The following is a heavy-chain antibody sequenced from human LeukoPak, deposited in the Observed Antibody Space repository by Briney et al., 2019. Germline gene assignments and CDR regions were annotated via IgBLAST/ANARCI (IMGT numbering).Heavy chain of an antibody. V-gene: IGHV4-34*01. J-gene: IGHJ4*02. CDR1: GGSFSGYY. Sequence: SETLSLTCAVYGGSFSGYYWSWIRQPPGKGLEWIGEINHSGSTNYNPSLKSRVTISVDTSKDQFSLKLSSVTAADTAVYYCARGRWLRSSIDYWGQGTLVTVSS. CDR2: INHSGST. D-gene: IGHD5-12*01. CDR3: ARGRWLRSSIDY.